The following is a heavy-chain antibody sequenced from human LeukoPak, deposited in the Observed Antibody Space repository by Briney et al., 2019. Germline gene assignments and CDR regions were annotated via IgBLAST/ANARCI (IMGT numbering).Heavy chain of an antibody. CDR2: ISYDGSNK. J-gene: IGHJ4*02. Sequence: PGRSLRLSCAASGFTFSSYGMHWVRQAPGKGLEWVAVISYDGSNKYYADSVKGRFTISRDNSKNTLYLQMNSLRAEDTAVYYCAKDRGLRLGELSYFDYWGQGTLVTVSS. D-gene: IGHD3-16*02. V-gene: IGHV3-30*18. CDR3: AKDRGLRLGELSYFDY. CDR1: GFTFSSYG.